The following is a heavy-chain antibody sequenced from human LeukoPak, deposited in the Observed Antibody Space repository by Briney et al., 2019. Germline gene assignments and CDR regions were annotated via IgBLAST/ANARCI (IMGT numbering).Heavy chain of an antibody. J-gene: IGHJ6*02. CDR1: GGSISSYY. CDR3: ASSPYYYGMDV. V-gene: IGHV4-59*12. Sequence: SETLSLTCTVSGGSISSYYWSWIRQPPGKGLEWIGYIYYSGSTNCNPSLKSRVTISVDTSKNQFSLKLSSVTAADTAVYYCASSPYYYGMDVWGQGTTVTVSS. CDR2: IYYSGST.